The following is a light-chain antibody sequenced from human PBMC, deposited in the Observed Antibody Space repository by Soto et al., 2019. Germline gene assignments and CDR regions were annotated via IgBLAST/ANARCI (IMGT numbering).Light chain of an antibody. CDR1: SSDVGGFNY. V-gene: IGLV2-14*01. Sequence: QSALTQPASVSGSPGQSITISCTGTSSDVGGFNYVSWYQQRPGKAPKLMIYEVTYRPSGVSNRFSGSKSGNTASLTISGLQSEDEADYYCSSYTSSSTLEVFGTGTKLTV. CDR2: EVT. CDR3: SSYTSSSTLEV. J-gene: IGLJ1*01.